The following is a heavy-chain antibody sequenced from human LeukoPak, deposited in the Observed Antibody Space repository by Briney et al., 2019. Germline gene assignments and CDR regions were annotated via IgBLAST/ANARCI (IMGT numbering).Heavy chain of an antibody. Sequence: SETLSLTCAVYGGSFSGYYWSWIRQPPGKGLEWIGEINHSGSTNYNPSLRSRVTISVDTSKNQFSLKLSSVTAADTAVYYCARRSSSTIYYYYMDVWGKGTTGTVSS. D-gene: IGHD6-6*01. CDR3: ARRSSSTIYYYYMDV. J-gene: IGHJ6*03. CDR1: GGSFSGYY. CDR2: INHSGST. V-gene: IGHV4-34*01.